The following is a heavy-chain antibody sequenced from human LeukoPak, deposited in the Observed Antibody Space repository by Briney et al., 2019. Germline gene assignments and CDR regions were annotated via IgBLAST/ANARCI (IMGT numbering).Heavy chain of an antibody. CDR1: GGSISSSSYY. CDR3: ARHFSNYYDSSGNY. V-gene: IGHV4-39*01. Sequence: SETLSLTCTVSGGSISSSSYYWGWIRQPPGEGLEWIGSIYYSGSTYYNPSLKSRVTISVDTSKNQFSLRLSSVTAADTAVYYCARHFSNYYDSSGNYWGQGTLVTVSS. D-gene: IGHD3-22*01. J-gene: IGHJ4*02. CDR2: IYYSGST.